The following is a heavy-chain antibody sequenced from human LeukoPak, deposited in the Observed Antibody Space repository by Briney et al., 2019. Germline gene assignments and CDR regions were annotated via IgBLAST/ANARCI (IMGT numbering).Heavy chain of an antibody. CDR2: ISGSDGST. CDR1: GFTFSNYA. J-gene: IGHJ4*02. D-gene: IGHD6-13*01. V-gene: IGHV3-23*01. Sequence: GGSLRLSCAASGFTFSNYAMSWVRQAPGKGLEWVSAISGSDGSTNYADSVKGRFTISRDNSKNTLYLQMNSLRAEDTAVYYCAKGGRYTSSCPDYWGQGTLVTVSS. CDR3: AKGGRYTSSCPDY.